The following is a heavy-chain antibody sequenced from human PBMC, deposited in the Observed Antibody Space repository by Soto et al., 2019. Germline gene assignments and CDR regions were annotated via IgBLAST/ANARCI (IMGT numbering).Heavy chain of an antibody. V-gene: IGHV3-73*02. CDR3: TRRVVDAFDI. J-gene: IGHJ3*02. CDR1: GFTFSGSA. Sequence: EVQLVESGGGLVQPGGSLKLSCAASGFTFSGSAMHWVRQASGKGLEWVGRIRSKANSYATAYAASVKGRFTISRDDSKNTAYLQMTSLKTEDTAVYYCTRRVVDAFDIWGQGTMVTVSS. CDR2: IRSKANSYAT.